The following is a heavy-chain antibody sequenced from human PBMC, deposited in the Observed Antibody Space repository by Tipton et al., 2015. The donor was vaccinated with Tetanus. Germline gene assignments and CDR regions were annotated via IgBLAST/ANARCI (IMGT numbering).Heavy chain of an antibody. CDR2: ISAYNGKT. CDR3: ARVQEQRIYYYGMDV. D-gene: IGHD6-25*01. J-gene: IGHJ6*02. Sequence: QSGAEVKKPGASVKVSCKASGYTFTKYGISWVRQAPGQGLEWMGWISAYNGKTKYAQRLQGRVTMTTDRSASTAYMDLRRLRSDDTAVYYCARVQEQRIYYYGMDVWGQGTTVTVSS. V-gene: IGHV1-18*01. CDR1: GYTFTKYG.